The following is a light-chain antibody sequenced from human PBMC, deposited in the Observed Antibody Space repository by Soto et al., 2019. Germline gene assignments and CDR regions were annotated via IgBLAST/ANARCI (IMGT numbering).Light chain of an antibody. V-gene: IGLV2-11*01. J-gene: IGLJ3*02. Sequence: QSALTQPRSVSGSPGQSVTISCTGTSSDVGGYNYVSWYQQHPGEAPKLMIYDVGKRPSGVPDRFSGSKSGNTASLTISGLQAEDEAAYYCCSYAGSYSWVFGGGTKLTVL. CDR3: CSYAGSYSWV. CDR2: DVG. CDR1: SSDVGGYNY.